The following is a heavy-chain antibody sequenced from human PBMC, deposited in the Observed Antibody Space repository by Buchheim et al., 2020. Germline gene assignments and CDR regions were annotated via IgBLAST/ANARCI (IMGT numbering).Heavy chain of an antibody. J-gene: IGHJ4*02. D-gene: IGHD3-10*01. CDR3: ARELGSTYYFDY. CDR2: INPGGEPI. CDR1: GYTFTRFY. V-gene: IGHV1-46*03. Sequence: QVQLVPSGAEVKKPGASVRISCKASGYTFTRFYIHWFRQAPGQGLEWMGIINPGGEPITYALKFQGRVTMTRDTSTNTVYMELSSLRSEDTAMYYCARELGSTYYFDYWGQGT.